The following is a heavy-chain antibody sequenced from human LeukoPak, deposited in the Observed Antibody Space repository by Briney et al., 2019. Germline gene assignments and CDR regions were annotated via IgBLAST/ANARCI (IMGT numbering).Heavy chain of an antibody. CDR1: GFTFSSYA. CDR2: IGGPGFTT. V-gene: IGHV3-23*01. D-gene: IGHD6-13*01. Sequence: GGSLRLSCVASGFTFSSYAMSWVRQAPGKGLGWGSAIGGPGFTTVYADSVKGRFTISRDNSQNTLYLQMNSLRAEDTAVYYCAKGTLTKTHGISWDPFDYWGQGTLVTVSS. CDR3: AKGTLTKTHGISWDPFDY. J-gene: IGHJ4*02.